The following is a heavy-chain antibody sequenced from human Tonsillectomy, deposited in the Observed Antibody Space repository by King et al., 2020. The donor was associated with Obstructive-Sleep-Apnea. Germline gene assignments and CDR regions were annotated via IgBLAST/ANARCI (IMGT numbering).Heavy chain of an antibody. CDR1: GFTFSSYA. V-gene: IGHV3-23*04. J-gene: IGHJ3*02. CDR2: ISGSGGST. D-gene: IGHD3-3*01. Sequence: QLVQSGGGLVQPGGSLRLSCAASGFTFSSYAMSWVRQAPGKGLEWVSAISGSGGSTYYADSVKGRCTISRDNSKKTLSLQMNSLRAAETAVDYCAKAGPIREWRAYDDFDIWGQGTMVTVSS. CDR3: AKAGPIREWRAYDDFDI.